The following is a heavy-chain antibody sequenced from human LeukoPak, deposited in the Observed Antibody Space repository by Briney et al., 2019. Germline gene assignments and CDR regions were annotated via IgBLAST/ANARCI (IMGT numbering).Heavy chain of an antibody. J-gene: IGHJ4*02. V-gene: IGHV3-7*01. CDR2: IKEDGSDK. D-gene: IGHD4-23*01. CDR3: ASLYGGNPTPFDY. CDR1: GFTFNTYW. Sequence: GGSLRLSCAASGFTFNTYWMSWVRQAPGKGLEWVANIKEDGSDKYYVDSVKGRFTISRDNAKNSLYLQMNSLRAEDTAVYYCASLYGGNPTPFDYWGQGTLLTVSS.